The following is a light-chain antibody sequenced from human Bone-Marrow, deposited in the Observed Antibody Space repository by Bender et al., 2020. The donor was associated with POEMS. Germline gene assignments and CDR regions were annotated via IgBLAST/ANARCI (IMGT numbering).Light chain of an antibody. J-gene: IGLJ2*01. CDR1: SNDVGGYDY. CDR3: VAWDDTLNGWV. Sequence: ALTQPASVSGSPGQSITISCTGTSNDVGGYDYVCWYQQHPGKAPKLLIYDVSNRPSGVSNRFSGSKSGNAASLTISGLQAEDEADYYCVAWDDTLNGWVFGGGTKLTVL. V-gene: IGLV2-14*01. CDR2: DVS.